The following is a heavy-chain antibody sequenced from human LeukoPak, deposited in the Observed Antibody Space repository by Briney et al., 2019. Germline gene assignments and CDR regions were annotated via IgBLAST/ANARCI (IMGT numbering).Heavy chain of an antibody. J-gene: IGHJ4*02. Sequence: SETLSLTCTVSGGSISSYYWSWIRQPPGKGLEWIGYIYYSGSTNYNPSLKSRVTISVDTSKNQFSLKLSSVTAADTAVYYCARLPWLRVFDYWGQGTLVTVSS. CDR2: IYYSGST. D-gene: IGHD5-12*01. CDR1: GGSISSYY. CDR3: ARLPWLRVFDY. V-gene: IGHV4-59*01.